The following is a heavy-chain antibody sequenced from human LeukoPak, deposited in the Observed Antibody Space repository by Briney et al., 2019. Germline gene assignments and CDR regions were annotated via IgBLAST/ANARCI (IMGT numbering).Heavy chain of an antibody. D-gene: IGHD3-22*01. J-gene: IGHJ4*02. Sequence: ASVKVSCKASGYTFTGYYMHWVRQAPGQGLEWMGWINPNSGGTNYAQKFQRTVTMPRDPSISTAYLELSMLRSDDPAVYYCARWGLTYYYDSSGYYSFDYWGQGTLVTVSS. CDR3: ARWGLTYYYDSSGYYSFDY. V-gene: IGHV1-2*02. CDR2: INPNSGGT. CDR1: GYTFTGYY.